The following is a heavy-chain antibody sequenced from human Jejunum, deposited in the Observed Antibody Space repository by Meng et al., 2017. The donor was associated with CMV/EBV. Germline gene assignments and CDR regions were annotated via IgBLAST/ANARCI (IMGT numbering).Heavy chain of an antibody. CDR2: MNPNNGNT. CDR3: ASHQQFCSGGSCYSLGYYYGMDV. Sequence: NWVRQAPGQGLEWMGWMNPNNGNTGYAQKFQGRFTMTWNTSISTAYMELSSLRSEDTAIYYCASHQQFCSGGSCYSLGYYYGMDVWGQGTTVTVSS. V-gene: IGHV1-8*01. J-gene: IGHJ6*02. D-gene: IGHD2-15*01.